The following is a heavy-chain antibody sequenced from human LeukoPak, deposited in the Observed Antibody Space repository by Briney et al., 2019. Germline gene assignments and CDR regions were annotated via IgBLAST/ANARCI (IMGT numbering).Heavy chain of an antibody. CDR1: GYTLTELS. CDR2: FDPEDGET. CDR3: ATALTIFLARDAFDI. V-gene: IGHV1-24*01. D-gene: IGHD3-3*01. Sequence: ASVKVSCKVSGYTLTELSMHWVRQAPGKGLEWMGGFDPEDGETIYAQKFQGRVTMTEDTSTDTAYMELSSLRSEDTAVYYCATALTIFLARDAFDIWGQGTMVTVSS. J-gene: IGHJ3*02.